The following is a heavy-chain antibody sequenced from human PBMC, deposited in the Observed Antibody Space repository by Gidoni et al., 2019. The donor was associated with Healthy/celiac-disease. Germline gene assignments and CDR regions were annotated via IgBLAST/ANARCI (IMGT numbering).Heavy chain of an antibody. CDR2: ISYDGSNK. CDR1: GVTFSSYG. CDR3: AKDHLSSSALHYGMDV. Sequence: QVQLVESGGGVVQPGRSLRLSCAASGVTFSSYGMDWVRQAPGKGLEWVAVISYDGSNKYYADSVKGRFTISRYNSKNTLYLQMNSLRAEDTAVYYCAKDHLSSSALHYGMDVWGQGTTVTVSS. D-gene: IGHD6-13*01. J-gene: IGHJ6*02. V-gene: IGHV3-30*18.